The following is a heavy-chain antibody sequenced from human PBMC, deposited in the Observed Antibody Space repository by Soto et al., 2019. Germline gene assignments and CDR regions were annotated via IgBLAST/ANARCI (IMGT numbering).Heavy chain of an antibody. V-gene: IGHV3-7*03. CDR3: ARDLGSLGYGMDV. CDR1: GFTFSSYW. D-gene: IGHD6-13*01. Sequence: SGGSLRLSCAASGFTFSSYWMSWVRQAPGKGLEWVANIKQDGSEKYYVDSVKGRFTISRDNAKNSLYLQMNSLRAEDTAVYYCARDLGSLGYGMDVWGQGTTVTVSS. J-gene: IGHJ6*02. CDR2: IKQDGSEK.